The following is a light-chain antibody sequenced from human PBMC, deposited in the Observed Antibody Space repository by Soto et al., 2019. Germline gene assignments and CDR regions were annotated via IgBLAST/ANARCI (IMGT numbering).Light chain of an antibody. V-gene: IGLV2-14*03. CDR3: SSYTSDSTYV. CDR1: SSDVGGYNY. Sequence: QSALTQPASVSGSPGQSITISCTGTSSDVGGYNYVSWSQQHPGKAPKLLISEVSNRPSGVSNRFSGSKSGNTASLTISGLQADDEADYYCSSYTSDSTYVFGTGTKVTVL. J-gene: IGLJ1*01. CDR2: EVS.